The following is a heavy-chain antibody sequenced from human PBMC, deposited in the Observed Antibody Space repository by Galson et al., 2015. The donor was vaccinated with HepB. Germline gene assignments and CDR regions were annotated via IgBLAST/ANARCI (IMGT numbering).Heavy chain of an antibody. V-gene: IGHV1-3*01. D-gene: IGHD5-18*01. CDR3: ARGPGIQLWLSA. J-gene: IGHJ5*02. CDR2: INAGNGNT. Sequence: SVKVSCKASGYTFTSYAMHWVRQAPGQRLEWMGWINAGNGNTKYSQKFQGRVTITRDTSASTAYMELSSLRSEDTAVYYCARGPGIQLWLSAWGQGTLVTVSS. CDR1: GYTFTSYA.